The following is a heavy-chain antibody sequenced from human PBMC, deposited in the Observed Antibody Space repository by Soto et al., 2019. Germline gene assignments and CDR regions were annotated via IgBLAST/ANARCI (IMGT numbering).Heavy chain of an antibody. V-gene: IGHV3-30*18. J-gene: IGHJ6*03. D-gene: IGHD4-17*01. CDR3: AKDGGVYGDSYYYYYYMDV. CDR2: ISYDGSNK. Sequence: QVQLVASGGGVVQPGRSLRLSCAASGFTFSSYGMHWVRQAPGKGLEWVAVISYDGSNKYYADSVKGRFTISRDNSKNTLYLQMNSLRAEDTAVYYCAKDGGVYGDSYYYYYYMDVWGKGTTVTVSS. CDR1: GFTFSSYG.